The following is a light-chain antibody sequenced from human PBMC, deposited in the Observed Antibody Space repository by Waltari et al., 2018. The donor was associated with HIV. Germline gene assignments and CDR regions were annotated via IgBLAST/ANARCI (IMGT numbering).Light chain of an antibody. CDR3: QVWDTTTDQWV. CDR1: NIGSKS. CDR2: DDN. J-gene: IGLJ3*02. Sequence: SYVLTQPPSVSVDPGETARMTCGGTNIGSKSVQWYQQKPGQSPFLVIYDDNDRPSGIPERFSGSSSGNTATRTISRVEAGDEADYYCQVWDTTTDQWVFGGGTELAVL. V-gene: IGLV3-21*04.